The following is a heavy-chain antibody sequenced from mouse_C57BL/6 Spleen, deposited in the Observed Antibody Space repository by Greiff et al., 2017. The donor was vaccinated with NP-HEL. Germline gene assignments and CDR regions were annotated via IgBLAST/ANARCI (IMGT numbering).Heavy chain of an antibody. CDR1: GYSFTSYY. D-gene: IGHD4-1*01. J-gene: IGHJ2*01. CDR2: IYPGSGNT. Sequence: QVHVKQSGPELVKPGASVKISCKASGYSFTSYYIHWVKQRPGQGLEWIGWIYPGSGNTKYNEKFKGKATLTADTSSSTAYMQLSSLTSEDSAVYYGARTGYFDYWGQGTTLTVSS. V-gene: IGHV1-66*01. CDR3: ARTGYFDY.